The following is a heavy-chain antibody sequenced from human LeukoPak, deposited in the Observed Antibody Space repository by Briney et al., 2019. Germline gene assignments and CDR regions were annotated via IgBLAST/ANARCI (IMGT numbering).Heavy chain of an antibody. CDR1: GYTFTSYG. Sequence: ASVKVSCKASGYTFTSYGISWVRQAPGQGLEWMGWISAYNGNTNYAQKLQGRVTMTTDTSTSTAYMELSSLRSEDTAVYYCARGTLAFGGWNDAFDIWGQGTMVTVSS. J-gene: IGHJ3*02. V-gene: IGHV1-18*01. D-gene: IGHD6-19*01. CDR3: ARGTLAFGGWNDAFDI. CDR2: ISAYNGNT.